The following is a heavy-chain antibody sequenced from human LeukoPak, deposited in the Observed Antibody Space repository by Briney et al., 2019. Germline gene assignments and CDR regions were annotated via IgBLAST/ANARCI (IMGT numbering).Heavy chain of an antibody. D-gene: IGHD3-3*01. V-gene: IGHV3-11*01. CDR2: ISSSGSTI. J-gene: IGHJ4*02. Sequence: PGGSLRLSCAASGFTFSDYYMSWIRQAPGKGLEWVSYISSSGSTIYYADSVKGRFTISRDDAKNSLYLQMNSLRAEDTAVYYCARDDFWSGYYSDYWGQGTLVTVSS. CDR1: GFTFSDYY. CDR3: ARDDFWSGYYSDY.